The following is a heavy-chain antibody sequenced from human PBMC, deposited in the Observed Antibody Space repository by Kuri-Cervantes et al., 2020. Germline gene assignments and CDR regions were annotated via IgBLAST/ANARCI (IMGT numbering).Heavy chain of an antibody. J-gene: IGHJ6*02. CDR1: GGSISSGGYS. CDR3: ARDLWAAAGTLGDYYYYYGMDV. CDR2: IYHSGST. V-gene: IGHV4-30-2*01. D-gene: IGHD6-13*01. Sequence: LRLSCAVSGGSISSGGYSWSWIRQPPGKGLEWIGYIYHSGSTYYNPSLKSRVTISVDRSKNQFSLKLSSVTAADTAVYYCARDLWAAAGTLGDYYYYYGMDVWGQGTTVTVSS.